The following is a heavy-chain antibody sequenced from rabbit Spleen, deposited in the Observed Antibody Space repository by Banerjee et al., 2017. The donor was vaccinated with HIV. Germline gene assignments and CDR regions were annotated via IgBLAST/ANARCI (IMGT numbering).Heavy chain of an antibody. CDR1: GLSFSNSYW. CDR3: ARDGDDAGYDFNL. V-gene: IGHV1S40*01. CDR2: IYTGSSGST. J-gene: IGHJ4*01. D-gene: IGHD3-1*01. Sequence: QSLEESGGDLVKPGASLTLTCTGSGLSFSNSYWISWVRQAPGKGPEWIADIYTGSSGSTYYASWAKGRFTISKTSSTTVTLQMTSLTAADTATYFCARDGDDAGYDFNLWGPGTLVTVS.